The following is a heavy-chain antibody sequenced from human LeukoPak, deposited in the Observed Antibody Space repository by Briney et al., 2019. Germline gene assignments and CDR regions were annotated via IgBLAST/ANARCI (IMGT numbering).Heavy chain of an antibody. J-gene: IGHJ4*02. CDR3: ARHVGYSSSDYFDY. CDR2: IYYSGST. Sequence: SETLSLTCTVSGGSISSSSYYWGWIRQPPGKGLEWIGSIYYSGSTYYNPSLKSRVTISVDTSKNQFSLKLSSVTAADTAVYYCARHVGYSSSDYFDYWGQGTLVTVSS. CDR1: GGSISSSSYY. V-gene: IGHV4-39*01. D-gene: IGHD6-6*01.